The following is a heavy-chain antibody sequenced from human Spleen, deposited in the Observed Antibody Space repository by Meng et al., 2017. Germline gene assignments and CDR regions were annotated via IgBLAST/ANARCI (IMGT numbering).Heavy chain of an antibody. Sequence: QVQLVQSGAEGKKAGASVKVSCKASGYTFPDYYLHWVRRAPGQGLEWMGRINPKSGDTHYAQKFQGRVTMTGDTSISTAYMELSGLRSDDTAMYYCARDEDISAAGKLFGDYWGQGTLVTVSS. CDR2: INPKSGDT. CDR1: GYTFPDYY. D-gene: IGHD6-13*01. J-gene: IGHJ4*02. V-gene: IGHV1-2*06. CDR3: ARDEDISAAGKLFGDY.